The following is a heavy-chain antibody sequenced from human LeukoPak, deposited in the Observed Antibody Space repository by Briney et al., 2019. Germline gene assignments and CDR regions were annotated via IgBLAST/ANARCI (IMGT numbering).Heavy chain of an antibody. CDR2: IYYSGST. Sequence: SETLSLTCTVSGGSISSYYWSWIRQPPGKGLEWIGSIYYSGSTYYNPSLKSRVTISADTSKNQFSLKLSSVTAADTAVYYCARGVFDILTGYKDDNWFDPWGQGTLVTVSS. V-gene: IGHV4-39*07. CDR1: GGSISSYY. D-gene: IGHD3-9*01. J-gene: IGHJ5*02. CDR3: ARGVFDILTGYKDDNWFDP.